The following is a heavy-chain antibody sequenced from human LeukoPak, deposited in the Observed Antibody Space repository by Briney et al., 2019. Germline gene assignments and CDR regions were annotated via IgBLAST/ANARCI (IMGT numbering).Heavy chain of an antibody. CDR3: ARYYYGSSGYFDY. CDR1: GFTFSSYR. J-gene: IGHJ4*02. V-gene: IGHV3-21*01. D-gene: IGHD3-22*01. CDR2: ISSSSSYI. Sequence: PGGSLRLSCAASGFTFSSYRMNWVRQAPGKGLEWVSSISSSSSYIYYADSVKGRFTISRDNAKNSLYLQMNSLRAEDTAVYYCARYYYGSSGYFDYWGQGTLVTVSS.